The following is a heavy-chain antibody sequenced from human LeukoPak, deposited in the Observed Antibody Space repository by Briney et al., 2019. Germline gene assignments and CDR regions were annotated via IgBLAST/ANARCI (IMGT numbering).Heavy chain of an antibody. CDR2: INPNSGGT. V-gene: IGHV1-2*06. J-gene: IGHJ4*02. CDR1: GYTFTGYY. CDR3: AREASGWYVPIDY. Sequence: ASVKVSCKASGYTFTGYYMHWVRQAPGQGLEWMGRINPNSGGTNYAQKFQGRVTMTRDTSISTAYMELSRLRSDDTAVYYCAREASGWYVPIDYWGQGTLVTVSS. D-gene: IGHD6-13*01.